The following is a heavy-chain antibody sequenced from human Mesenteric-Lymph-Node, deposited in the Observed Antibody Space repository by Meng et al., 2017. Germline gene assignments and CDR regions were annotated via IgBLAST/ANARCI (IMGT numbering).Heavy chain of an antibody. CDR1: GYSFTDYF. CDR3: ARHDSRGKLYFDL. V-gene: IGHV1-2*06. J-gene: IGHJ2*01. D-gene: IGHD3-22*01. CDR2: MSPKSGGS. Sequence: QGQLEQSGAGVERPGASVKVSCKASGYSFTDYFIHWVRQAPGQGLEWMGRMSPKSGGSNSAQQFQGRVTMTRDTSISTAYMELSSLRSDDTAVYYCARHDSRGKLYFDLWGRGTLVTVSS.